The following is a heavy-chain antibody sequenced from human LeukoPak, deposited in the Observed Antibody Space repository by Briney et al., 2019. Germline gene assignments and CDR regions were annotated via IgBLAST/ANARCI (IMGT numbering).Heavy chain of an antibody. J-gene: IGHJ6*03. CDR3: ARDSGSGSYYYYYYMDV. V-gene: IGHV4-61*02. CDR1: GGSISGGSYY. CDR2: IYTSGST. Sequence: SETLSLTCTVSGGSISGGSYYWSWIRQPAGKGLEWIGRIYTSGSTNYNPSLKSRVTISVDTSKNQFSLKLSSVTAADTAVYYCARDSGSGSYYYYYYMDVWGKGTTVTISS. D-gene: IGHD3-10*01.